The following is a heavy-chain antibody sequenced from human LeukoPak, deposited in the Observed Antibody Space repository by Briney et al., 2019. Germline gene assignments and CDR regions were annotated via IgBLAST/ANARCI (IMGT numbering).Heavy chain of an antibody. V-gene: IGHV3-64*01. D-gene: IGHD6-19*01. J-gene: IGHJ4*02. Sequence: GRTLRLSCAASGFTLSLYAMHWVRQAPGKGLEYVLAISSNGVSTDYANSLKGRFTIPRDNSKNTLYLQMDGLTPEDMAVYHCARRYTSCGYFVDYWGLGTLVAVSS. CDR1: GFTLSLYA. CDR2: ISSNGVST. CDR3: ARRYTSCGYFVDY.